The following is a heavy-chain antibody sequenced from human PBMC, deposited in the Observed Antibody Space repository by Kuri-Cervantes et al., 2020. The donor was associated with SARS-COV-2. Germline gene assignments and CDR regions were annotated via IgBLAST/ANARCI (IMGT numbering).Heavy chain of an antibody. J-gene: IGHJ6*02. D-gene: IGHD2-2*02. CDR2: IEGKTDGGTT. CDR3: ARDRDCSSTSCYMGWGYYYYGMDV. CDR1: GFTFSNAW. V-gene: IGHV3-15*04. Sequence: GESLKISCAASGFTFSNAWMSWVRQAPGKGLEWVGRIEGKTDGGTTDYAAPVKGRFTISRDDSKNTLYLQMNSLRAEDTAVYYCARDRDCSSTSCYMGWGYYYYGMDVWGQGTTVTVSS.